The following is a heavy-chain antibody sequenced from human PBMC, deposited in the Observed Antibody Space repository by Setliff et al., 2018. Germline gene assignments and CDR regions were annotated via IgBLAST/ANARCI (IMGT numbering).Heavy chain of an antibody. J-gene: IGHJ4*02. V-gene: IGHV4-34*01. D-gene: IGHD3-3*02. CDR3: ARGSTFRYFDY. CDR1: GGSFSDYY. Sequence: SETLSLTCAAYGGSFSDYYWTWIRQPPGKGLEWIGEINYSANASHNPSLKSRVTVSVDTSKNQFSLRLISVTAADTAVYYCARGSTFRYFDYWGQGTPVTVSS. CDR2: INYSANA.